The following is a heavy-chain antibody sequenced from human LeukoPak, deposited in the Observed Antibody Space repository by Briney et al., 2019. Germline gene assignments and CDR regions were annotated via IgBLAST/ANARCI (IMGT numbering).Heavy chain of an antibody. CDR3: ARDLRYKADGQYSGYEFDY. Sequence: ASVKVSCKASGYTFTSYAMNWVRQAPGQGLEWMGRINPNSGGTNYAQKFQGRVTMTRDTSISTAYMELSRLRSDDTAVYYCARDLRYKADGQYSGYEFDYWGQGTLVTVSS. J-gene: IGHJ4*02. D-gene: IGHD5-12*01. CDR1: GYTFTSYA. CDR2: INPNSGGT. V-gene: IGHV1-2*06.